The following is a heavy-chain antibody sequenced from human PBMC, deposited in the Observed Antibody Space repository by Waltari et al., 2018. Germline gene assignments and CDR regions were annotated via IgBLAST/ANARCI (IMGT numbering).Heavy chain of an antibody. CDR3: AREGFPY. CDR2: IYYGGST. V-gene: IGHV4-39*07. J-gene: IGHJ4*02. CDR1: GGSVSSSSYY. Sequence: QLQLQESGPGLVKPSETLSLTCTVSGGSVSSSSYYWGWLRQPPGKGLEWIGSIYYGGSTYVNPSLKSRVTISVDTSKNQFSRRLSSVTAADTAVYYCAREGFPYWGQGTLVTVSS.